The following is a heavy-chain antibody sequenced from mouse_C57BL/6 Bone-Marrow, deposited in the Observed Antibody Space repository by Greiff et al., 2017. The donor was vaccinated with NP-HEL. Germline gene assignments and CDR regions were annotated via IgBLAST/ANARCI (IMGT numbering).Heavy chain of an antibody. V-gene: IGHV1-69*01. CDR1: GYTFTSYW. D-gene: IGHD2-2*01. CDR3: ARRLEGPYYFDY. CDR2: IDPSDSYT. Sequence: VQLQQPGAELVMPGASVKLSCKASGYTFTSYWMHWVKQRPGQGLEWIGEIDPSDSYTNYNQKFKGKSTLTVDKSSSTAYMQLSSLTSEDSAVYYCARRLEGPYYFDYWGQGTTLTVSS. J-gene: IGHJ2*01.